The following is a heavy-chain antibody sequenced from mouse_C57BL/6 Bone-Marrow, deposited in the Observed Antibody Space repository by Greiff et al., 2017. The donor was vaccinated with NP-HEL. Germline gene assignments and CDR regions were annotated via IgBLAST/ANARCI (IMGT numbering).Heavy chain of an antibody. Sequence: QVHVKQPGAELVKPGASVKMSCKASGYTFTSYWITWVKQRPGQGLEWIGDIYPGSGSTNYNEKFKSKATLTVDTSSSTAYMQLSSLTSEDSAVYYCARDLFITTVVDPFAYWGQGTLVTVSA. CDR2: IYPGSGST. CDR1: GYTFTSYW. D-gene: IGHD1-1*01. J-gene: IGHJ3*01. CDR3: ARDLFITTVVDPFAY. V-gene: IGHV1-55*01.